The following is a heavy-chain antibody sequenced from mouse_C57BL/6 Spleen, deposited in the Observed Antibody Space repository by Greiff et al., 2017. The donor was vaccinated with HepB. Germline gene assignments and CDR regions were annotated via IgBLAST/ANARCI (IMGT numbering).Heavy chain of an antibody. CDR3: AKYYGSSDWYFDV. V-gene: IGHV1-72*01. CDR1: GYTFTSYW. D-gene: IGHD1-1*01. Sequence: QVQLQQPGAELVKPGASVKLSCKASGYTFTSYWMHWVKQRPGRGLEWIGRIDPNSGGTKYNEKLKSKATLTVDKPSSTHYMQLSSLTSEDSAVYYCAKYYGSSDWYFDVWGTGTTVTVSS. CDR2: IDPNSGGT. J-gene: IGHJ1*03.